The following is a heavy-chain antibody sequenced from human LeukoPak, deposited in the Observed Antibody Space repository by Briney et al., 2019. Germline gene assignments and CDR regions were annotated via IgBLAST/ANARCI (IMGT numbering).Heavy chain of an antibody. Sequence: GASVKVSCKASGYTFTGYYMHWVRQAPGQGLEWMGWINPNSGGTNYAQKFQGRVTMTRDTSISTAYMELSRLRSDDTAVYYCFRGGYYGCTEYYFDYWGQGTLVTVSS. CDR3: FRGGYYGCTEYYFDY. D-gene: IGHD3-3*01. CDR2: INPNSGGT. CDR1: GYTFTGYY. J-gene: IGHJ4*02. V-gene: IGHV1-2*02.